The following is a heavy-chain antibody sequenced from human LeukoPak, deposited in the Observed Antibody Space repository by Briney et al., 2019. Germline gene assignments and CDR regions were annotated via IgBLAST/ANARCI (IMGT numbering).Heavy chain of an antibody. Sequence: GGSLRLSCAASGFTFSSYEMNWVRQAPGKGLEWVSAISGSGGSTYYADSVKGRFTISRDNSKNTLYLQMNSLRAEDTAVYYCAKDLGSSSWYHFDYWGQGTLVTVSS. CDR1: GFTFSSYE. J-gene: IGHJ4*02. V-gene: IGHV3-23*01. D-gene: IGHD6-13*01. CDR2: ISGSGGST. CDR3: AKDLGSSSWYHFDY.